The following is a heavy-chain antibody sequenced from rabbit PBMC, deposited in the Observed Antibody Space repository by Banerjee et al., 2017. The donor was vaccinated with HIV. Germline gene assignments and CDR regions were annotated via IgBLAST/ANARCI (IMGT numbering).Heavy chain of an antibody. D-gene: IGHD6-1*01. V-gene: IGHV1S45*01. CDR1: EFDFSIYA. CDR3: ARAAGYGGYGFATGFNL. CDR2: IVGGSSGVT. Sequence: QEQLKESGGGLVQPGGSLKLSCKASEFDFSIYAITWVRQAPGKGLEWIACIVGGSSGVTYYANWAKGRFTISKTSSTTVTLKMTSLTAADTATYFCARAAGYGGYGFATGFNLWGQGTLVTVS. J-gene: IGHJ4*01.